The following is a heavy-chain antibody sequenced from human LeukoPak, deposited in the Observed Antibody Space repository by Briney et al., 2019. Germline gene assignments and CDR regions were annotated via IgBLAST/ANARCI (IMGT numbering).Heavy chain of an antibody. D-gene: IGHD3-22*01. CDR1: GFSFRRHA. V-gene: IGHV3-23*01. J-gene: IGHJ4*02. CDR3: AKGLLRTYFSDTSGHTPETPNYFDY. CDR2: DSDRGGSGGAS. Sequence: PGGSLRLSCAASGFSFRRHAMSWVRQAPGEGLEWVSSDSDRGGSGGASKYADSVRGRFTNSRDNSKNTLYQQMNSHRGEDTAVYYCAKGLLRTYFSDTSGHTPETPNYFDYWGQGALVTVAS.